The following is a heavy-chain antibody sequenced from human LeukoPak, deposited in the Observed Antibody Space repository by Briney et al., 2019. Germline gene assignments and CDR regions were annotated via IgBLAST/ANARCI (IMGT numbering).Heavy chain of an antibody. CDR2: IYYSGSP. V-gene: IGHV4-61*01. D-gene: IGHD1-1*01. Sequence: SETLSLTCTVSGYSISSGYYWNWIRQPPGKGLELIGYIYYSGSPTYNPSLKSRVTISVDTSKNQFSLQLSSVTAADTAVYYCAGDVMSTALDAFDVWGQGTVVTVSS. CDR3: AGDVMSTALDAFDV. J-gene: IGHJ3*01. CDR1: GYSISSGYY.